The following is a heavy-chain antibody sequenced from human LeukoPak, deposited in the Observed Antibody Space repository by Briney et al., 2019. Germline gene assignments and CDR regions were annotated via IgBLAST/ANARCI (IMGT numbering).Heavy chain of an antibody. CDR1: GDSVSSNSAA. CDR2: TYYRSNWNY. J-gene: IGHJ4*02. Sequence: KFSQTLSLTCAISGDSVSSNSAAWNWTRQSPSGGLEWLGRTYYRSNWNYDYAVSVRSRININPDTSKNQFSLQLNSVTPEDTAVYYCARGGYTSTWNWGQGTLVTVSS. D-gene: IGHD6-13*01. V-gene: IGHV6-1*01. CDR3: ARGGYTSTWN.